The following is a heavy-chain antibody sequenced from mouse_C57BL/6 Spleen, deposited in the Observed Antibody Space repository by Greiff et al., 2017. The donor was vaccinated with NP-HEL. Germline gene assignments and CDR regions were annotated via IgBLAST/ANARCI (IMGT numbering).Heavy chain of an antibody. CDR2: IWRGGST. D-gene: IGHD2-3*01. J-gene: IGHJ4*01. CDR1: GFSLTSYG. Sequence: QVQLKQSGPGLVQPSQSLSITCTVSGFSLTSYGVHWVRQSPGKGLEWLGVIWRGGSTDYNAAFISRLSISKDNSKSQVFFKMNSLQADDTAIYYCARNLWLLPDYYAMDYWGQGTSVTVSS. V-gene: IGHV2-2*01. CDR3: ARNLWLLPDYYAMDY.